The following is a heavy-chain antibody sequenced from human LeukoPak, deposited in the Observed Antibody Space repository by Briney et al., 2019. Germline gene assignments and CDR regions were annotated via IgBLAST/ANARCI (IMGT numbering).Heavy chain of an antibody. D-gene: IGHD6-6*01. CDR2: INHGRST. V-gene: IGHV4-34*01. CDR1: GGSFSGYY. J-gene: IGHJ4*02. Sequence: SETLSLTCAVYGGSFSGYYWSWIRQPPGKGLEWIGEINHGRSTNYNPSLKSRVTISVDTSKNQFSLKLSSVTAADTAVYYCARGRLFVVDWGQGTLVTVSS. CDR3: ARGRLFVVD.